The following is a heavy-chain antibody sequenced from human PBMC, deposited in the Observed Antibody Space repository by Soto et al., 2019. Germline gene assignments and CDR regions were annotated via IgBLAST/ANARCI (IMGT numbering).Heavy chain of an antibody. J-gene: IGHJ4*02. CDR1: GGTFSSYA. V-gene: IGHV1-69*06. CDR3: ARDRDTRGYHDY. D-gene: IGHD3-22*01. CDR2: IIPIFGTA. Sequence: ASVKVSCKASGGTFSSYAISWVRQAPGQGLEWMGGIIPIFGTANYAQKFQGRVTITADKSTSTAYMELGSLRSEDTAVYYCARDRDTRGYHDYWGQGTLVTVSS.